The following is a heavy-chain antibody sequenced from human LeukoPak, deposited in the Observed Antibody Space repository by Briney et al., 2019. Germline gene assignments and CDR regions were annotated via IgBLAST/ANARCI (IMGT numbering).Heavy chain of an antibody. V-gene: IGHV3-66*01. CDR3: ARESITMVRGVIHV. Sequence: GGSLRLSCAASGFTVSSNYMSWVRQAPGKGLEWVSVIYSGGSTYYADSVKGRFTISRDNSKNTLYLQMNSLRAEDTAVYYCARESITMVRGVIHVWGKGTTVTISS. CDR2: IYSGGST. D-gene: IGHD3-10*01. CDR1: GFTVSSNY. J-gene: IGHJ6*04.